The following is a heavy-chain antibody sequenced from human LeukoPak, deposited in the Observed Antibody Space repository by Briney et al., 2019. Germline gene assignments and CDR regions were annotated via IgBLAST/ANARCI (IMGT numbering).Heavy chain of an antibody. J-gene: IGHJ5*02. CDR1: GGSFSGYY. CDR2: INHSGST. D-gene: IGHD3-16*02. CDR3: ARGVARYYDYVWGSYRKNWFDP. V-gene: IGHV4-34*01. Sequence: SETLSLTCAVYGGSFSGYYWSWIRQPPGKGLEWIGEINHSGSTNYNPSLKSRVTISVDTSKNQLSLKLSSVTAADTAVYYCARGVARYYDYVWGSYRKNWFDPWGQGTLVTVSS.